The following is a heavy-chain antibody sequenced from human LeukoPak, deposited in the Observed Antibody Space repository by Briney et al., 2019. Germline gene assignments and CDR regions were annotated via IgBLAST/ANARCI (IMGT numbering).Heavy chain of an antibody. J-gene: IGHJ4*02. V-gene: IGHV4-61*08. CDR2: IYYSGST. CDR3: ARLPYSSGWYVY. Sequence: SQTLSLTCTVSGGSISSGGYYWSWIRQPPGKGLEWIGYIYYSGSTNYNPSLKSRVTISVDTSKNQFSLKLSSVTAADTAVYYCARLPYSSGWYVYWGQGTLVAVSS. D-gene: IGHD6-19*01. CDR1: GGSISSGGYY.